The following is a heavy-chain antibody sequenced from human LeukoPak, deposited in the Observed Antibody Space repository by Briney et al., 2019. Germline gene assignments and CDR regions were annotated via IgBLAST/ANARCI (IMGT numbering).Heavy chain of an antibody. CDR3: ARANRRVDTTVVKYRYYYYMDV. Sequence: PGGSLRLSCAASGFTSSDYYMSWVRQAPGKGLEWLSYISSSGRTIYYADSVKGRFTISGDNAKNSLYLQMNTLRADDTAVYYCARANRRVDTTVVKYRYYYYMDVWGRGTTVTVSS. D-gene: IGHD5-18*01. V-gene: IGHV3-11*04. J-gene: IGHJ6*03. CDR2: ISSSGRTI. CDR1: GFTSSDYY.